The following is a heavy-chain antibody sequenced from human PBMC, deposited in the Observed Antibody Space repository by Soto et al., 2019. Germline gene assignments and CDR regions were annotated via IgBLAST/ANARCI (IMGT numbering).Heavy chain of an antibody. CDR2: VKSKVDGETI. Sequence: GGSLRLSCAASGFTFSNAWMNWVRQAPGKGLEWVGRVKSKVDGETIDYSAPVKGRFSISRDDSKNTVYLQMNSLKIEDTAVYYCATGGLGLDYWGQGTLVTVSS. J-gene: IGHJ4*02. CDR1: GFTFSNAW. CDR3: ATGGLGLDY. V-gene: IGHV3-15*01. D-gene: IGHD6-19*01.